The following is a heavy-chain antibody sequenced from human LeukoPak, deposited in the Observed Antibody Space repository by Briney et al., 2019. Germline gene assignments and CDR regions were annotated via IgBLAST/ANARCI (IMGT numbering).Heavy chain of an antibody. D-gene: IGHD6-19*01. V-gene: IGHV3-9*03. J-gene: IGHJ4*02. CDR3: AKDKGSSGWFFDY. Sequence: GGSLRLSCAASGFTFDDYAMHWVRQAPGKGLEWASGISWNSGSIGYADSVKGRFTISRDNAKNSLYLQMNSLRAEDMALYYCAKDKGSSGWFFDYWGQGTLVTVSS. CDR1: GFTFDDYA. CDR2: ISWNSGSI.